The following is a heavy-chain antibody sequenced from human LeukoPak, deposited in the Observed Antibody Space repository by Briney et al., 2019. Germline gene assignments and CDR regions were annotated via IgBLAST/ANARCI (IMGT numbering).Heavy chain of an antibody. D-gene: IGHD1-1*01. CDR3: AKRSGAPNNFDF. CDR1: GFTFDAHS. V-gene: IGHV3-43*02. Sequence: GGSLRLPCAASGFTFDAHSMHWVRQAPGKGLEWVSLISGDGSSKHYADSVKGRFTISRDNSDASLYLQMRGLRSEDTAFYYCAKRSGAPNNFDFWGQGALVTVSS. J-gene: IGHJ4*02. CDR2: ISGDGSSK.